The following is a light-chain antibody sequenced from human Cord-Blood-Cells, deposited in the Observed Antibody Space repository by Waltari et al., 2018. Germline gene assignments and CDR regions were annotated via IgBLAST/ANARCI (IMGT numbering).Light chain of an antibody. CDR3: QQYGSSPYT. V-gene: IGKV3-20*01. CDR1: QSVSSSY. Sequence: EIVLTQSPGTLSLSPGERATLSCRASQSVSSSYLAWYQQKPGQAPRHLIYGASSRAPGIPDKFSGSGSGTDFTLTISRLEPEDFAVYYCQQYGSSPYTFGQGTKLEIK. J-gene: IGKJ2*01. CDR2: GAS.